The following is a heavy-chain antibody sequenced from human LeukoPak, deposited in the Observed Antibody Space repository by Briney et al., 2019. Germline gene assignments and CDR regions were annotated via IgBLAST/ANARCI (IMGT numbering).Heavy chain of an antibody. D-gene: IGHD3-16*01. CDR3: ASSERPFGAFDY. V-gene: IGHV4-39*07. CDR1: GGSISSSSYY. Sequence: PSETLSLTCTVSGGSISSSSYYWGWIRQPPGKGLEWIGSIYYSGSTYYNPSLKSRVTISVDTSKNQFSLKLSSVTAADTAVYYCASSERPFGAFDYWGQGTLVTVSS. J-gene: IGHJ4*02. CDR2: IYYSGST.